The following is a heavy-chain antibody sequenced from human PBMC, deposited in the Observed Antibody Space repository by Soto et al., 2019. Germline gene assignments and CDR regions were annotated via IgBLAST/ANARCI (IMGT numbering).Heavy chain of an antibody. CDR3: ARDAPGEAPY. D-gene: IGHD2-2*01. J-gene: IGHJ4*02. CDR1: GGPITNGDYY. V-gene: IGHV4-31*03. Sequence: QVQLQESGPGLVRPSQTLSLTCTVSGGPITNGDYYWNWIRQHPGKGLEWIGYINYRGTTFYNPSLKSRVFISVETSKNQFSLNLSSVTAADTAVYFCARDAPGEAPYWGQGTLVTVSS. CDR2: INYRGTT.